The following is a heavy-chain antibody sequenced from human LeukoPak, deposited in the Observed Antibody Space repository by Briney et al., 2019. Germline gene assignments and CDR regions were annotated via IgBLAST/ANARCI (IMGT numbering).Heavy chain of an antibody. J-gene: IGHJ6*02. CDR1: GFTVRSNY. D-gene: IGHD6-19*01. Sequence: GGSLRLSFASSGFTVRSNYMSGVRQAPGKGLEWVSVIYSGGSTYYADSVKGRFTISRDNSKNTLYLQMNSLRAEDTAVYYCAGQWLVLDYYYGMDVWGQGTTVTVSS. CDR2: IYSGGST. V-gene: IGHV3-66*02. CDR3: AGQWLVLDYYYGMDV.